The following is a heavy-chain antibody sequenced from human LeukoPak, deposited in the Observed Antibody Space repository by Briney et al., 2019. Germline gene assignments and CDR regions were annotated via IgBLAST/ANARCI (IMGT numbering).Heavy chain of an antibody. V-gene: IGHV3-23*01. CDR1: GFTFSTYA. Sequence: GGSLRLSCAASGFTFSTYAMTWVRQAPGKGLEWVSVISVAGTAHYADPMKGRFTISRDNSKNTVYLQLGSLRPEDTAVYYCAKARVTTGYYMQVDYLGQGTLVTVSS. CDR3: AKARVTTGYYMQVDY. D-gene: IGHD3-9*01. CDR2: ISVAGTA. J-gene: IGHJ4*02.